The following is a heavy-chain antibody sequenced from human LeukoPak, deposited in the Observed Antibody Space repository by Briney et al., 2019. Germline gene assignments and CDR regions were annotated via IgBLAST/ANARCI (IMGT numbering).Heavy chain of an antibody. J-gene: IGHJ4*02. Sequence: GGSLRLSCAASGFTFSSYGMHWVRQAPGKGLEWVTVISYDGNYKYYGDSVKGRFTISGDNSKNTLYLQMNSLRAEDTAVYYCAKDRLDTAPAEAVDYWGQGTLVTVSS. CDR1: GFTFSSYG. V-gene: IGHV3-30*18. CDR2: ISYDGNYK. D-gene: IGHD5-18*01. CDR3: AKDRLDTAPAEAVDY.